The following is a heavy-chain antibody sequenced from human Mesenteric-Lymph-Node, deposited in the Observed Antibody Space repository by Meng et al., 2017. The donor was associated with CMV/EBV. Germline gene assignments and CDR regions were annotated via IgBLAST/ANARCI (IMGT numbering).Heavy chain of an antibody. CDR2: IGVSGGST. CDR1: GFTFSFFA. Sequence: GESLKISCAASGFTFSFFAMTWVRQAPGKGLEWVSSIGVSGGSTSYADSVKGRFTISRDNSKNTLYLQMNSLRAEDTAVYYCAKDDLYYYDSSGYYYTSFGYWGQGTLVTVSS. CDR3: AKDDLYYYDSSGYYYTSFGY. J-gene: IGHJ4*02. V-gene: IGHV3-23*01. D-gene: IGHD3-22*01.